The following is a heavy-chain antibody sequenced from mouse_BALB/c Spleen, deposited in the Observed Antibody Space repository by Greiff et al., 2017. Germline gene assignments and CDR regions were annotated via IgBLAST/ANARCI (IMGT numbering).Heavy chain of an antibody. Sequence: EVQRVESGGGLVQPGGSLKLSCAASGFTFSSYGMSWVRQTPDKRLELVATINSNGGSTYYPDSVKGRFTISRDNAKNTLYLQMSSLKSEDTAMYYCARRDGYSWFAYWGQGTLVTVSA. D-gene: IGHD2-3*01. V-gene: IGHV5-6-3*01. CDR1: GFTFSSYG. CDR2: INSNGGST. J-gene: IGHJ3*01. CDR3: ARRDGYSWFAY.